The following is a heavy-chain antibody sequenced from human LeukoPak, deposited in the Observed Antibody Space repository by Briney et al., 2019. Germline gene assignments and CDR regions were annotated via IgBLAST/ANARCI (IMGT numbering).Heavy chain of an antibody. Sequence: HGGSLRLSCAAPGFTFRSYAKHWVRQAPGKGLEWVAVISYDGSNKYYADSVKGRFTISRDNSKNTLYLQMNSQRAEDTAVYYCAKSIQLWYYFDSWGQGTLVTVSS. D-gene: IGHD5-18*01. CDR1: GFTFRSYA. V-gene: IGHV3-30-3*02. CDR2: ISYDGSNK. CDR3: AKSIQLWYYFDS. J-gene: IGHJ4*02.